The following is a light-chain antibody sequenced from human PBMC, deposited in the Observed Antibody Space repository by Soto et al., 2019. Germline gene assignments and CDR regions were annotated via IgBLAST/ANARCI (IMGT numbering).Light chain of an antibody. Sequence: EIVLTQSPGTLSLSPGERATLSCRASQSVSSTYLAWYQQNPGQAPRLLIYGASSRATGIPDRFSGSGSGTDFTLTISRLEPVDFAVYFCQQYGSSSYTLGQGTKLEIK. V-gene: IGKV3-20*01. CDR1: QSVSSTY. CDR3: QQYGSSSYT. CDR2: GAS. J-gene: IGKJ2*01.